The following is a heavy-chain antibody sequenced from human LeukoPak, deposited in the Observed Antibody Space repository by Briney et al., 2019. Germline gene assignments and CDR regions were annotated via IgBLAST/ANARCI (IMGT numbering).Heavy chain of an antibody. CDR1: GFTFSSYS. CDR3: ARDILWYSSGWDPDY. D-gene: IGHD6-19*01. J-gene: IGHJ4*02. Sequence: GGSLRLSCAASGFTFSSYSMNWARQAPGKGLEWVSSISSSSSYIYYADSVKGRFTISRDNAKNSLYLQMNSLRAEDTAVYYCARDILWYSSGWDPDYWGQGTLVTVSS. CDR2: ISSSSSYI. V-gene: IGHV3-21*01.